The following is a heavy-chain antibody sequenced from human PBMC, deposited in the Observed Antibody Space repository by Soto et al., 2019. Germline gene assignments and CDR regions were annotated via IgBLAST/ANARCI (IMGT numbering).Heavy chain of an antibody. CDR3: ARRSRGGQQLDRDDFDY. D-gene: IGHD6-13*01. V-gene: IGHV4-39*01. CDR2: IYYSGST. Sequence: SETLSLTCTVSGGSISSSSYYWGWIRQPPGKGLEWIGSIYYSGSTYYNPSLKSRVTISVDTSKNQFSLKLSSVTAADTAVYYCARRSRGGQQLDRDDFDYWGQGTLVTVSS. CDR1: GGSISSSSYY. J-gene: IGHJ4*02.